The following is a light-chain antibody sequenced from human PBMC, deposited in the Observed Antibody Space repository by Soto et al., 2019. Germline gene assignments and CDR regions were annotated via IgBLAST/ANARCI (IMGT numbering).Light chain of an antibody. CDR2: DAS. CDR1: QSVGGN. CDR3: QQYNNWPLYT. V-gene: IGKV3-15*01. Sequence: EIVMTQSPATLSVSPGERATLSCRASQSVGGNLAWYQQRPGRAPRLLIYDASTRATDIPGRFSGSGSGTEFTLTISSLQSEDFALYYCQQYNNWPLYTFGQGTKLEIK. J-gene: IGKJ2*01.